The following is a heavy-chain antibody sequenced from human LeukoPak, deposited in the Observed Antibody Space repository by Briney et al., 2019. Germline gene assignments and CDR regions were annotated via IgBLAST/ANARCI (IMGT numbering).Heavy chain of an antibody. CDR3: ASVSMVQGVISHDAFDI. Sequence: SETLSLTCTVSGGSVSSGSYYWSWIRQPPGKGLEWIGYIYYSGSTNYNPSLKSRVTISVDASKNQFSLKLSSVTAADTAVYYCASVSMVQGVISHDAFDIWGQGTMVTVSS. CDR1: GGSVSSGSYY. J-gene: IGHJ3*02. V-gene: IGHV4-61*01. D-gene: IGHD3-10*01. CDR2: IYYSGST.